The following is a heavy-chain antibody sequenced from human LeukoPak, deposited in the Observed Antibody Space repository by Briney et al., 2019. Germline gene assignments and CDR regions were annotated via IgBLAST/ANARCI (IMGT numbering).Heavy chain of an antibody. J-gene: IGHJ5*02. V-gene: IGHV1-69*13. CDR2: IIPIFGTA. CDR3: ARSLDYGGNFNWFDP. D-gene: IGHD4-23*01. Sequence: SVQVSCKASGGTFSGYALSWVRQAPGPGLDWMGGIIPIFGTANYAQKFQGRVTITADESTSTAYMELGSLRSEDTAVYYCARSLDYGGNFNWFDPWGQGTLVTVSS. CDR1: GGTFSGYA.